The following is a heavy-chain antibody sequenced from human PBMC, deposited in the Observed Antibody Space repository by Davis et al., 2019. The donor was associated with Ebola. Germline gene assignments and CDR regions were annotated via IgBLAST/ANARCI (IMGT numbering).Heavy chain of an antibody. Sequence: GESLKISCAASGFTFSTYGMNWVRQAPGKGLEWVSSINGDSAYFFYGDSVKGRFTISRDNARNSLFLQMNNLRTEDTAVYYRVRAGPNFDYWGQGTPVTVSS. CDR3: VRAGPNFDY. CDR1: GFTFSTYG. J-gene: IGHJ4*02. CDR2: INGDSAYF. D-gene: IGHD6-13*01. V-gene: IGHV3-21*03.